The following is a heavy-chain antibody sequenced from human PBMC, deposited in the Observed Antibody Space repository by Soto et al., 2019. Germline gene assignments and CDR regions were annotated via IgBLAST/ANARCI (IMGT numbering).Heavy chain of an antibody. D-gene: IGHD1-26*01. J-gene: IGHJ4*02. CDR3: ARHQGEPSPQVDY. V-gene: IGHV4-59*08. Sequence: QVQLQESGPGLVKPSETLSLTCTVSGGSISSYYWSWIRQPPGKGLEWIGYIYYSGSTNYNPSLKSRVTISVDTSKNQFSLKLSSVPAADTAVYYCARHQGEPSPQVDYWCQGTLVSVSS. CDR2: IYYSGST. CDR1: GGSISSYY.